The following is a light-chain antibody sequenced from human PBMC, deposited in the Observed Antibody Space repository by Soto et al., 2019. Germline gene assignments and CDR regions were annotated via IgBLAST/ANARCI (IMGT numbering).Light chain of an antibody. CDR2: GAS. V-gene: IGKV3-20*01. J-gene: IGKJ1*01. Sequence: EIVLTQSPDTLSLSPGDTAALSCRASQTISSSYLAWYQQKPGQAPRLLISGASTRATGIPDRFTGRGSGTDFTLTISRLEPEDFAVYYCQQYGISPRTFGQ. CDR3: QQYGISPRT. CDR1: QTISSSY.